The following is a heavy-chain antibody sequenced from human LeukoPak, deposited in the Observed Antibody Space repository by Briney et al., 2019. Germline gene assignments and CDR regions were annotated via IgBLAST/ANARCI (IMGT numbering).Heavy chain of an antibody. CDR2: IYYSGST. Sequence: ASETLSLTCTVSGGSISSSSDYWGWIRQPPGKGLEWIGSIYYSGSTYYNPSLKSRVTISVDTSKNQFSLKLSSVTAADTAVYYCARRGNYDFWSGYGALSYYFDYWGQGTLVTVSS. CDR1: GGSISSSSDY. CDR3: ARRGNYDFWSGYGALSYYFDY. V-gene: IGHV4-39*01. D-gene: IGHD3-3*01. J-gene: IGHJ4*02.